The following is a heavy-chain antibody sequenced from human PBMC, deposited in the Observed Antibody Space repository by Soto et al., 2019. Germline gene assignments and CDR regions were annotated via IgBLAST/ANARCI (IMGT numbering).Heavy chain of an antibody. J-gene: IGHJ4*02. Sequence: GESLKISCKGSGYSFTSYWIGWVRQMPGKGLEWMGIIYPGDSDTRYSPSFQGQVTISADKSISTAYLQWSSLKASDTAMYYCARSGDGYCTNGVSYTFDYWGQGTLVTVSS. CDR2: IYPGDSDT. CDR3: ARSGDGYCTNGVSYTFDY. CDR1: GYSFTSYW. V-gene: IGHV5-51*01. D-gene: IGHD2-8*01.